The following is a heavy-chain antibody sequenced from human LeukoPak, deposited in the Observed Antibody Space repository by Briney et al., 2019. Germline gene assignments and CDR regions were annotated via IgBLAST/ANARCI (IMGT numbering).Heavy chain of an antibody. CDR3: ARDDLLRSNWFDT. V-gene: IGHV3-20*04. CDR2: INWNGDSR. D-gene: IGHD3-3*01. J-gene: IGHJ5*02. Sequence: RPGGSLRLSCTASGPKFDDYCMTWVRQAPGKGLEWVSDINWNGDSRGYAHSVRGRFTLYRDTSKNSLYMQMNRLRAEQTALYYCARDDLLRSNWFDTWGQGTLVTVSS. CDR1: GPKFDDYC.